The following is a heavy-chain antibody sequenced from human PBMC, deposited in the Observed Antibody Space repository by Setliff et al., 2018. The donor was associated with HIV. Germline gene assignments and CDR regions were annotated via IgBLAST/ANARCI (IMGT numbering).Heavy chain of an antibody. Sequence: PGESLKISCKAVDYTFTTYWIGWVRQMPGEGLEWMGIIYPDDSNIRYNPSFHSQVTISADKSITTAYLEIHNLKASDTATYYCARRDGRSMNAFQIWGPGTMVTVSS. V-gene: IGHV5-51*01. D-gene: IGHD6-13*01. CDR2: IYPDDSNI. CDR1: DYTFTTYW. CDR3: ARRDGRSMNAFQI. J-gene: IGHJ3*01.